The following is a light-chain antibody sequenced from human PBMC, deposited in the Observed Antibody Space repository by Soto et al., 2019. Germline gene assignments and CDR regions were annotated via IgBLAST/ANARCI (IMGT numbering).Light chain of an antibody. CDR3: QQYNSYPLT. CDR1: QSISNL. Sequence: DIQMTQSPSTLSASVGDRVTITCRASQSISNLLAWYQQKPGRGPTLLIYKASTLESGVPSRSSGSGSGTEFSLTISSLQPDDSATYYCQQYNSYPLTFGQGTRLEIK. CDR2: KAS. V-gene: IGKV1-5*03. J-gene: IGKJ5*01.